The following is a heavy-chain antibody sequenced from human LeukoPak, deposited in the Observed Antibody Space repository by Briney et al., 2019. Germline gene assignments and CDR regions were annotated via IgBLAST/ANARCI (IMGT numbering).Heavy chain of an antibody. D-gene: IGHD3-22*01. J-gene: IGHJ3*02. Sequence: GGSLRLSCAASGFTFSSYAMSWVRQAPGKGLEWVSVISGSGDSAYDADSVKGRFTISRDNSKNTLYLQMNSLRAEDTALYYWAETQPGITMIVMRAFDICGQGTMVTVSS. CDR2: ISGSGDSA. CDR1: GFTFSSYA. V-gene: IGHV3-23*01. CDR3: AETQPGITMIVMRAFDI.